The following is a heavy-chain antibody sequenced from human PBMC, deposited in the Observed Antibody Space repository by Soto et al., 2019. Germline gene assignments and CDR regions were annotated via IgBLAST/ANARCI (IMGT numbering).Heavy chain of an antibody. CDR1: GFTFSSYG. CDR3: AREGGAYCGGDCYLDY. V-gene: IGHV3-33*01. D-gene: IGHD2-21*02. CDR2: IWYDGSNK. J-gene: IGHJ4*02. Sequence: GGSLRLSCAASGFTFSSYGMHWVRQAPGKGLEWVAVIWYDGSNKYYADSVKGRFTISRDNSKNTLYLQMNSLRAEDTAVYYCAREGGAYCGGDCYLDYWGQGTLVTVSS.